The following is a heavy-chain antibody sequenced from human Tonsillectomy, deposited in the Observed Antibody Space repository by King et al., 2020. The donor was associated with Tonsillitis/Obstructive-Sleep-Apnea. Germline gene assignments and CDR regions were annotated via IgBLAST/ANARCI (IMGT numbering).Heavy chain of an antibody. CDR3: ARDRTTTNTGFDY. V-gene: IGHV3-33*01. CDR2: IWFDGSNK. CDR1: GFTFSLYG. Sequence: QLVQSGGGVVQPGRSLRLSCAASGFTFSLYGMNWVRQAPGRGLEWVAVIWFDGSNKFYGDSVKGRFTISRDNAKNMVYLQMNSLGAEDTALYYCARDRTTTNTGFDYXGQGTLVTVSS. J-gene: IGHJ4*02. D-gene: IGHD1-1*01.